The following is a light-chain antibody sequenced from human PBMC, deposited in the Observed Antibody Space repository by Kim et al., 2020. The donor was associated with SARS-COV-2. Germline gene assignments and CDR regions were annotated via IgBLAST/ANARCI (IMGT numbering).Light chain of an antibody. CDR2: DAT. CDR1: HSVSII. CDR3: EKRGNRRPALT. Sequence: SPGEGATLCCGACHSVSIILGWYQQTPGRARRLLIYDATIRATRIPDRFSGSGSGTEFTLTISSLQPRDFAMYYCEKRGNRRPALTFGGGTKLE. J-gene: IGKJ4*01. V-gene: IGKV3-11*01.